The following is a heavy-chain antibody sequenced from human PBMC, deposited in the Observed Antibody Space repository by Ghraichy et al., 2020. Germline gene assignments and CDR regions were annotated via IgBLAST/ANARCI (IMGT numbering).Heavy chain of an antibody. D-gene: IGHD3-3*01. J-gene: IGHJ4*02. Sequence: GESLNISCAASGFTYSNYWMSWVRQAPGKGLEWVANIKEDGSEKYYVDSVKGRFTISRDNAKNSLYLQMNSLRAEDTAVYYCARDRPNGYFWSGYCDYWGQGNLVTVSS. CDR1: GFTYSNYW. CDR2: IKEDGSEK. V-gene: IGHV3-7*01. CDR3: ARDRPNGYFWSGYCDY.